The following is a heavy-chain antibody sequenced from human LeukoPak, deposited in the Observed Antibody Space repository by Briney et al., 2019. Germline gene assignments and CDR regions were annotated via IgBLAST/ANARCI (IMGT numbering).Heavy chain of an antibody. CDR3: AIMHGYYDGSGYWVQ. CDR1: GFTFSSYA. Sequence: GGSLRLSCATSGFTFSSYAMCWVRQAPGKGLEWVSFITTSGGSTSYADSVKGRFTISRDNPRNTLYMQMNSLRDEDTAVYYCAIMHGYYDGSGYWVQWGQGTLVTVSS. J-gene: IGHJ4*02. D-gene: IGHD3-22*01. CDR2: ITTSGGST. V-gene: IGHV3-23*01.